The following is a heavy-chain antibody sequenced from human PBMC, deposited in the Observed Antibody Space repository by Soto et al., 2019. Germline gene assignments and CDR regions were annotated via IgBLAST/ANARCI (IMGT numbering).Heavy chain of an antibody. D-gene: IGHD5-12*01. Sequence: GGSLRLSCSASGFTFSSYAMHWVRQAPGKGLEYVSAISSNGGSTYYADSVKGRFTISRDNSKNTLYLQMSSLRAEDTAVYYCVKASGYSGYDYLAIFDYWGQGTLVTVSS. CDR3: VKASGYSGYDYLAIFDY. J-gene: IGHJ4*02. CDR2: ISSNGGST. V-gene: IGHV3-64D*06. CDR1: GFTFSSYA.